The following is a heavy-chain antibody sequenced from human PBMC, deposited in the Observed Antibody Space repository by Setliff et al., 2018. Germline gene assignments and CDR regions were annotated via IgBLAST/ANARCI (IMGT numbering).Heavy chain of an antibody. D-gene: IGHD6-6*01. CDR3: AKRGHYSSSDGLSFDF. J-gene: IGHJ4*02. V-gene: IGHV3-23*01. CDR2: VYNGNDET. CDR1: GFTFSSYA. Sequence: GGSLRLSCAASGFTFSSYAMSWVRQAPGKGLEWVSSVYNGNDETKYADSVKGRFTISRDRSKNTVYLQMNRLRAEDTAVYYCAKRGHYSSSDGLSFDFWGQGTQVTVSS.